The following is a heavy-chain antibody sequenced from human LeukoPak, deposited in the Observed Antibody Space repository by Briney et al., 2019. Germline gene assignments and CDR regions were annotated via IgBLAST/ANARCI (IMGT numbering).Heavy chain of an antibody. V-gene: IGHV1-2*02. CDR2: INPNSGGT. CDR3: ARQAAAGPTNYYYGMDV. D-gene: IGHD6-13*01. CDR1: GYTFTGYY. Sequence: GASVKVSCKASGYTFTGYYMHWVRQAPGQGLEWMGWINPNSGGTNYAQKFQGRVTMTRDTSISTAYMELSRLRSDDTAVYYCARQAAAGPTNYYYGMDVWGQGTTDTVSS. J-gene: IGHJ6*02.